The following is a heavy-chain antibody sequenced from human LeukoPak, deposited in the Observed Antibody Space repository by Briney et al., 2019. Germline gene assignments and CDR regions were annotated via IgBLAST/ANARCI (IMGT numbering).Heavy chain of an antibody. D-gene: IGHD3-10*01. Sequence: ASVKVSCKASGYTFTSYDINWVRQATGQGLEWMGWMNPNSGNTGYAQKFQGRVTMTGNTSISTAYMELSSLRSEDTAVYYCARSQRYYGSGSYGLLGYWGQGTLVTVSS. CDR3: ARSQRYYGSGSYGLLGY. J-gene: IGHJ4*02. CDR1: GYTFTSYD. CDR2: MNPNSGNT. V-gene: IGHV1-8*01.